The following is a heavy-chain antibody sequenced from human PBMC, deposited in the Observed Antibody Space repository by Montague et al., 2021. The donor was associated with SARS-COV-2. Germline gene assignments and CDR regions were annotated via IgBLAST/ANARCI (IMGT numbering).Heavy chain of an antibody. CDR1: RFQFESYA. V-gene: IGHV3-9*01. CDR3: GKDLTPGGMDV. Sequence: YRRLSCAVSRFQFESYAMHWVRQVPGKGLEWVAGFSLDTDRIDYADSVKGRFTVSRDKAQDSLYLQMNSLRPEDSAVYYCGKDLTPGGMDVWGQGTTVIVSS. CDR2: FSLDTDRI. D-gene: IGHD3-10*01. J-gene: IGHJ6*02.